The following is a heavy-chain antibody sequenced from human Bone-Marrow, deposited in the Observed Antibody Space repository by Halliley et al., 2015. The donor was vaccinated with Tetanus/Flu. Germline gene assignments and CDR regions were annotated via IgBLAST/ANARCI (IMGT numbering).Heavy chain of an antibody. J-gene: IGHJ4*02. CDR2: IHFGGNA. CDR1: GGSIDTYY. D-gene: IGHD4-17*01. V-gene: IGHV4-59*01. Sequence: TLSLTCAVSGGSIDTYYWSWFRQPPGKGLEWIGNIHFGGNANYSPSLKSRLTMSVDTSRHQFFLKLTSLTAADAAVYYYARVLPTSMTTDSWGQGTLVTVSS. CDR3: ARVLPTSMTTDS.